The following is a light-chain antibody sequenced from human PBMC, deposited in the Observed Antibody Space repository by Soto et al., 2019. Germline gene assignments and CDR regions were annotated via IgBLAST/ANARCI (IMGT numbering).Light chain of an antibody. Sequence: DIAMTQSPSSLSASVGDRVTITCRASQNINNFLNWYQQKPGQAPKLLIHAASSLESGVPSRFSGSGSGTELTFTISSLQPEDFATYYCQQSYNTSYTFGQGTKLEIK. J-gene: IGKJ2*01. CDR2: AAS. CDR1: QNINNF. V-gene: IGKV1-39*01. CDR3: QQSYNTSYT.